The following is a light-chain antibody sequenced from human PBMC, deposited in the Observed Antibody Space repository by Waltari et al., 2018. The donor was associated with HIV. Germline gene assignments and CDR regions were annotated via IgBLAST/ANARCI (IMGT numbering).Light chain of an antibody. Sequence: QSVLTHPPSLSADPAPKVTLTCSGSSSKLGTAFVSWYQHLPGAAPKLLIYDNDKRPSGISDRFSGSKSGTSATLGITGLQTGDEADYYCGTWDTSLGAGVFGGGTKLTVL. CDR3: GTWDTSLGAGV. CDR1: SSKLGTAF. CDR2: DND. J-gene: IGLJ3*02. V-gene: IGLV1-51*01.